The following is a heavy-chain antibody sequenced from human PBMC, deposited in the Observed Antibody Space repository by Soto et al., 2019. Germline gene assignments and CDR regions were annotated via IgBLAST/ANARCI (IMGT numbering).Heavy chain of an antibody. CDR3: ARELNTDPSAYYSFAY. D-gene: IGHD3-22*01. CDR2: VSTNNADT. J-gene: IGHJ4*02. Sequence: GASVKVSWKTSGYTFTAYGLAWLRQAPGQRPEWMGWVSTNNADTNYAQKFQGRVTMTTETSTRTTYMELRSLRSDDTAVYYCARELNTDPSAYYSFAYWGQGTLVTVSS. CDR1: GYTFTAYG. V-gene: IGHV1-18*01.